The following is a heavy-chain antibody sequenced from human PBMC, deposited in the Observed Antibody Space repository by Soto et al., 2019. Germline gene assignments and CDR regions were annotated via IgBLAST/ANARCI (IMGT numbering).Heavy chain of an antibody. D-gene: IGHD3-22*01. CDR2: INPNSGGT. CDR3: ARGYDSSGYYEDYYYYGMDV. V-gene: IGHV1-2*04. J-gene: IGHJ6*02. Sequence: QVQLVQSGAEVKKPGASVKVSCKASGYTFTGYYMHWVRQAPGQGLEWMGWINPNSGGTNYEQKFQAWVTMTRDTSISTAYMELSRLRSDDTAVYYCARGYDSSGYYEDYYYYGMDVWGQGTTVTVSS. CDR1: GYTFTGYY.